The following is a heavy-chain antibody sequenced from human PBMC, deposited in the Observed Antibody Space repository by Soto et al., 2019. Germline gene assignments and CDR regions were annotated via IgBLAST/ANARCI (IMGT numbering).Heavy chain of an antibody. CDR1: AVTSSAPC. Sequence: PRASLRHSSPASAVTSSAPCLPWFRLAPGNDLDIVAPLSGSRSNEDYGYSVKGRFSIFRENSKNLVFLKMVFLRAEDAAVYYCAREISYVSGGHLYYGMDVLGQASAVTVSS. D-gene: IGHD3-16*01. CDR2: LSGSRSNE. J-gene: IGHJ6*02. V-gene: IGHV3-11*01. CDR3: AREISYVSGGHLYYGMDV.